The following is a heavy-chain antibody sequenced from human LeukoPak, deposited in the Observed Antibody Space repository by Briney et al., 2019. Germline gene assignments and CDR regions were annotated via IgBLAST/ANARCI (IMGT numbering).Heavy chain of an antibody. D-gene: IGHD3-22*01. CDR2: IYHSGST. CDR1: GYSISSGYY. V-gene: IGHV4-38-2*02. J-gene: IGHJ3*02. CDR3: AREPDYYDSSGYFRI. Sequence: SETLSLTCAVSGYSISSGYYWGWIRQPPGKGLEWIGSIYHSGSTYYNPSLKSRVTISVDTSKNQFSLKLSSVPAADTAVYYCAREPDYYDSSGYFRIWGQGTMVTVSS.